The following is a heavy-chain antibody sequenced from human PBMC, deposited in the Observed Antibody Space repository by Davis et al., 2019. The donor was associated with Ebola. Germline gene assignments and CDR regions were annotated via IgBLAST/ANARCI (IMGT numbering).Heavy chain of an antibody. D-gene: IGHD4-17*01. CDR1: GYTFTSYY. CDR2: INPSGGST. Sequence: AASVKVSCKASGYTFTSYYMHWVRQAPGQGLEWMGIINPSGGSTSYAQKFQGRVTITADKSTSTAYMELSSLRSEDTAVYYCARDGHDYGDYGRLGNWFDPWGQGTLVTVSS. V-gene: IGHV1-46*01. CDR3: ARDGHDYGDYGRLGNWFDP. J-gene: IGHJ5*02.